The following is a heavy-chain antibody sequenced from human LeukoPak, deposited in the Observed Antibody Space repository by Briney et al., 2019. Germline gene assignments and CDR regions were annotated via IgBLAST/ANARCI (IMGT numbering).Heavy chain of an antibody. J-gene: IGHJ4*02. V-gene: IGHV4-34*01. CDR2: INHSGST. Sequence: SETLSLTCAVYGGSFSGYYWSWIRQPPGKGLEWIGEINHSGSTNYNPSLKSRVTISVDTSKNQFSLKLSSVTAADTAVYYCARGRGTEEEYYDILTNYSNFDYWGQGALVTVSS. CDR1: GGSFSGYY. CDR3: ARGRGTEEEYYDILTNYSNFDY. D-gene: IGHD3-9*01.